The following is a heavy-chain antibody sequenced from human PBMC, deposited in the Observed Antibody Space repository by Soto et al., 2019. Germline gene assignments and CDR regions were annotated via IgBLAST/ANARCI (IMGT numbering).Heavy chain of an antibody. V-gene: IGHV1-2*04. Sequence: QVQLVQSGAEVKKPGASVKVSFKASGYTFTGYYMHWVRQAPGQGLEWMGWINPNSGGTNYAQKFQGWVTMPRDTSISTADMELSRLRSDDTAVYYCARVQGGYWYFDLWGRGTLVTVSS. CDR1: GYTFTGYY. CDR2: INPNSGGT. J-gene: IGHJ2*01. D-gene: IGHD1-26*01. CDR3: ARVQGGYWYFDL.